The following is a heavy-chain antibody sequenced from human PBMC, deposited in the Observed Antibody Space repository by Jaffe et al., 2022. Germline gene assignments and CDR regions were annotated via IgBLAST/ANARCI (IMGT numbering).Heavy chain of an antibody. V-gene: IGHV4-39*01. D-gene: IGHD2-2*01. CDR3: ARRTIVVVPAVRHDAFDI. Sequence: QLQLQESGPGLVKPSETLSLTCTVSGGSISSSSYYWGWIRQPPGKGLEWIGSIYYSGSTYYNPSLKSRVTISVDTSKNQFSLKLSSVTAADTAVYYCARRTIVVVPAVRHDAFDIWGQGTMVTVSS. CDR1: GGSISSSSYY. CDR2: IYYSGST. J-gene: IGHJ3*02.